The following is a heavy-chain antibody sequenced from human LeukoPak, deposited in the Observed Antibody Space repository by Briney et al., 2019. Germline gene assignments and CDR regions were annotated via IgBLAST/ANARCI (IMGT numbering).Heavy chain of an antibody. V-gene: IGHV3-53*01. D-gene: IGHD2-15*01. CDR1: GFTVSSNY. Sequence: PGGSLRLSCAASGFTVSSNYMNWVRQAPGKGLEWVSVIYGGSGGSTYYADSVKGRFTISRDNSKNTLYLQLNSLRAEDTAVYYCARSPFSDSNFDYWGQGTLVTVSS. J-gene: IGHJ4*02. CDR2: IYGGSGGST. CDR3: ARSPFSDSNFDY.